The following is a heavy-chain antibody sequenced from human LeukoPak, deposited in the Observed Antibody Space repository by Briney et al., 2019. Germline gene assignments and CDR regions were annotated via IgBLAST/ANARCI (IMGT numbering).Heavy chain of an antibody. J-gene: IGHJ4*02. CDR2: IIPILGIA. CDR3: AVTTVVTNAFFDY. D-gene: IGHD4-23*01. V-gene: IGHV1-69*04. Sequence: SVKVSCKASGGTFSSYAISWVRQAPGQGLEWMGRIIPILGIANYAQKFQGRVTITADKSTSTAYMELSSLRSEDTAVYYCAVTTVVTNAFFDYWGQGTLVTVSS. CDR1: GGTFSSYA.